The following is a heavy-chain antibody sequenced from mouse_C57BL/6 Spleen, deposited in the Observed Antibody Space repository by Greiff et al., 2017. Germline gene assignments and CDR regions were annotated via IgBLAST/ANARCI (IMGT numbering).Heavy chain of an antibody. CDR1: GYTFTSYW. CDR3: ALIDYEYGGAFAY. J-gene: IGHJ3*01. V-gene: IGHV1-64*01. CDR2: FHPNSGST. D-gene: IGHD2-4*01. Sequence: QVQLQQPGAELVKPGASVQLSCKASGYTFTSYWLHWVKPRPGQGLEWIGMFHPNSGSTNYNEKFKSKATLTVDKSSSTAYMQLSSLTSEDSAVYYGALIDYEYGGAFAYWGQGTLVTVSA.